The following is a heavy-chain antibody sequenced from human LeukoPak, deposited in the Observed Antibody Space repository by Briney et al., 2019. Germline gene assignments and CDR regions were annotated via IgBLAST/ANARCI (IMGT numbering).Heavy chain of an antibody. CDR2: IYSGGTT. CDR1: GFSVSSSY. J-gene: IGHJ4*02. Sequence: GGSLGLSWAAFGFSVSSSYFSWVRQPPGKGREWVSAIYSGGTTYYADSVKGRFTISRDNSKNTLYLQTNSLRAEDTAVYYCAKDSGSYYFDYWGQGTLVTVSS. CDR3: AKDSGSYYFDY. D-gene: IGHD1-26*01. V-gene: IGHV3-53*05.